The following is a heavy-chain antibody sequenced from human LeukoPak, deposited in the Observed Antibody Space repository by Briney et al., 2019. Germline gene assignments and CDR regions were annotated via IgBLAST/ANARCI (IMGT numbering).Heavy chain of an antibody. J-gene: IGHJ4*02. CDR3: ARDGAAAGTVTDY. Sequence: KPGGSLRLSCAASGFTFSSYSMNWVRQAPGKGLEWVSSISSSSSYIYYADSVKGRSTISRDNAKNSLYLQMNSLRAEDTAVYYCARDGAAAGTVTDYWGQGTLVTVSS. CDR2: ISSSSSYI. V-gene: IGHV3-21*01. D-gene: IGHD6-13*01. CDR1: GFTFSSYS.